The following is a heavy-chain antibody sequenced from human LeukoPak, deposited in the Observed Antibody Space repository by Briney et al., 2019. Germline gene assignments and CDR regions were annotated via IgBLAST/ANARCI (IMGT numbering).Heavy chain of an antibody. CDR2: ISYDGSNK. CDR1: GFTFSSYA. D-gene: IGHD3-3*01. J-gene: IGHJ4*02. Sequence: GGSLRLSCAASGFTFSSYAVHWVRQAPGRGLEWVAVISYDGSNKYYADSVKGRFSISRDNSKNTLYLQMNSLRAEDAAVYYCARRYDGFDYWGQGTLVTVSS. CDR3: ARRYDGFDY. V-gene: IGHV3-30-3*01.